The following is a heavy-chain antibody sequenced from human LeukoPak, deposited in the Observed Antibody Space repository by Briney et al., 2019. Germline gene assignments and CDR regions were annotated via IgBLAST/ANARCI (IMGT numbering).Heavy chain of an antibody. V-gene: IGHV3-23*01. CDR1: GFTFSNYA. D-gene: IGHD5-24*01. CDR3: AKDYAPDMATAPFDY. Sequence: PGGSLRLSCAASGFTFSNYAMSWVRQAPGKGLEWVSVISGSGGSTYYADSVKGRFTISRDNSKNTLYLQMNSLRAEDTAVYYCAKDYAPDMATAPFDYSRQGTLVTVSS. CDR2: ISGSGGST. J-gene: IGHJ4*02.